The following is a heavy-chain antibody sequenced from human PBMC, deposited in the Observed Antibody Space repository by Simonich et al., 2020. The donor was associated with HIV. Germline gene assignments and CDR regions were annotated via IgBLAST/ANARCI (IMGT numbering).Heavy chain of an antibody. Sequence: QVQLQQWGAGLLKPSETLSLTCAVYGGSFSGYYWSWIRQPPGKGLEWIGETNHSGSTNYNPPLKSRVTISVDTSKNQFSLKLSSVTAADTAVYYCARLTAGGLGEYFQHWGQGTLVTVSS. CDR1: GGSFSGYY. D-gene: IGHD6-13*01. CDR2: TNHSGST. CDR3: ARLTAGGLGEYFQH. V-gene: IGHV4-34*01. J-gene: IGHJ1*01.